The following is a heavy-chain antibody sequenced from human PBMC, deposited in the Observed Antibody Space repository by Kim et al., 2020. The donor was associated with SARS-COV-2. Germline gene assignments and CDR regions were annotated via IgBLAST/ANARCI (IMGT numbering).Heavy chain of an antibody. Sequence: GGSLRLSCAASAFTFGSSTVYWVRQASGKGLEWVGRIRSKTESYATAYAASVKGRFTISRDDSKNTACLQMNVLKAEDTAVYYCSTWDSTGAENYWGQGT. CDR2: IRSKTESYAT. CDR3: STWDSTGAENY. D-gene: IGHD6-19*01. CDR1: AFTFGSST. J-gene: IGHJ1*01. V-gene: IGHV3-73*01.